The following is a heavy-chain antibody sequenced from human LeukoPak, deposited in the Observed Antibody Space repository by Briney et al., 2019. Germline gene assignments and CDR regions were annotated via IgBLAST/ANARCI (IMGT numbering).Heavy chain of an antibody. Sequence: GGSLRLSRAASGFTFSNYSMNWVRQAPGKGLEWVSAISPAGGAIYYADSVKGRFTTSRDNSKSTLYLQMNSLRAEDTAVYYCAKAAVDTTYFEYWGQGTLVTVSS. J-gene: IGHJ4*02. CDR3: AKAAVDTTYFEY. CDR2: ISPAGGAI. CDR1: GFTFSNYS. D-gene: IGHD5-18*01. V-gene: IGHV3-23*01.